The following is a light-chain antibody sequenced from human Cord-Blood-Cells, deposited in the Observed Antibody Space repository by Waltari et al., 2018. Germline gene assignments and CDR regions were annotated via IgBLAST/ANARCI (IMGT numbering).Light chain of an antibody. CDR1: QSVSSGY. V-gene: IGKV3-20*01. CDR3: QQYGSSPYT. Sequence: ELVLTQSPGTLSLSPGESATLSCRASQSVSSGYLAWYQQKPGQAPRLLIYGASSRATGIPDRFSGSGSGTDFTLTISRLEPEDFAVYYCQQYGSSPYTFGQGTKLEIK. CDR2: GAS. J-gene: IGKJ2*01.